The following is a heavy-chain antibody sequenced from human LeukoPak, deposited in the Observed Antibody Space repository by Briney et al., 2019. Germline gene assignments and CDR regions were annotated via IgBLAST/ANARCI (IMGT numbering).Heavy chain of an antibody. V-gene: IGHV3-48*01. J-gene: IGHJ4*02. CDR2: ISSSSSTI. CDR1: GFTFSSYS. Sequence: GGSLRLSCAASGFTFSSYSMNWVRQAPGKGLEWVSYISSSSSTIYYADSVKGRFTISRDNAKNSLYLQMNSLRAEDTAVYYCARGAFYSSAWYENYWGQGALVTVSS. CDR3: ARGAFYSSAWYENY. D-gene: IGHD6-19*01.